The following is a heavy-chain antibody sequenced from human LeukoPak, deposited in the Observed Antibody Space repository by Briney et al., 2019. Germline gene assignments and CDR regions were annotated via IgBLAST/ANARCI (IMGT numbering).Heavy chain of an antibody. CDR3: ARGGYWTHFDY. D-gene: IGHD3-10*01. CDR1: GFTFSSYS. J-gene: IGHJ4*02. Sequence: GGSLRLSCAASGFTFSSYSMNWVRQAPGKGLEWMGIIYPGDSDTRYSPSFQGQVTISADKSISTAYLQWSSLKASDTAMYYCARGGYWTHFDYWGQGILVTVSS. V-gene: IGHV5-51*01. CDR2: IYPGDSDT.